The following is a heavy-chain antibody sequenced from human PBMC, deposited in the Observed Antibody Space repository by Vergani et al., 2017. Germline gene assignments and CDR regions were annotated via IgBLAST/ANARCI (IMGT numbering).Heavy chain of an antibody. V-gene: IGHV4-39*01. D-gene: IGHD1-7*01. CDR1: GGSISSSSYY. Sequence: QLQLQESGPGLVKPSETLSLTCTVSGGSISSSSYYWGWIRQPPGKGLEWIGSIYYSGSTYYNPSLKSRVTISVDTSKNQFSLKLSSVTAADTAVYYCARHSTSYNWNYVDWYFDLWGRGTLVTVSS. CDR2: IYYSGST. CDR3: ARHSTSYNWNYVDWYFDL. J-gene: IGHJ2*01.